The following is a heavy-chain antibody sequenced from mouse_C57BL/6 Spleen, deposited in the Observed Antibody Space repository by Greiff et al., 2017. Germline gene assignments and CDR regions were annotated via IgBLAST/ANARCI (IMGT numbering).Heavy chain of an antibody. CDR2: IYPGDGDT. D-gene: IGHD4-1*01. J-gene: IGHJ2*01. Sequence: QVQLQQSGPELVKPGASVKISCKASGYAFSSSWMNWVKQRPGKGLEWIGRIYPGDGDTNYNGKFKGKATLTADKSSSTAYMQLSSLTSEDSAVYFWARRGWDGFDYWGQGTTLTVSS. V-gene: IGHV1-82*01. CDR3: ARRGWDGFDY. CDR1: GYAFSSSW.